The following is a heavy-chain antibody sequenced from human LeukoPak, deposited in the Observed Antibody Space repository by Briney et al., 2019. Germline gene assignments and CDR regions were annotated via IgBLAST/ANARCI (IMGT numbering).Heavy chain of an antibody. D-gene: IGHD1-26*01. CDR2: IIPIYGTA. V-gene: IGHV1-69*13. J-gene: IGHJ4*02. Sequence: SVKVSCKASGGTFSNYAFNWVRQAPGQRLEWMGAIIPIYGTANYAQKFQGRVTITADESTSATYMELSSLRSEDTAVYYCASGGPGEWELLRCDHWGQGTLVTVSS. CDR1: GGTFSNYA. CDR3: ASGGPGEWELLRCDH.